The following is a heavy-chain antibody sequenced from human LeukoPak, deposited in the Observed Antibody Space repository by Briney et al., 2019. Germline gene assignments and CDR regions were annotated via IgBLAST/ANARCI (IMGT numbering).Heavy chain of an antibody. V-gene: IGHV3-48*02. J-gene: IGHJ3*02. CDR3: ARSVIAVAGYDAFDI. CDR2: ISSRSFTI. CDR1: GFTFSAYS. Sequence: SGGSLRLSCAASGFTFSAYSMNWVRQAPGKGLEWVSYISSRSFTIYYADSVKGRFTISRDNAKNSLYLEMNSLRDEDTAVYYCARSVIAVAGYDAFDIWGQGTVVTVSS. D-gene: IGHD6-19*01.